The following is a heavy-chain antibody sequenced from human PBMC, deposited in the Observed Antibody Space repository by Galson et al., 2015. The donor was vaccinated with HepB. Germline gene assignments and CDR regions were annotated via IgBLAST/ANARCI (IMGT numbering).Heavy chain of an antibody. CDR2: ISGSGGST. CDR1: GFTFSSYA. CDR3: AIGTRPLSGPSVY. D-gene: IGHD5/OR15-5a*01. V-gene: IGHV3-23*01. J-gene: IGHJ4*02. Sequence: SLRLSCAVSGFTFSSYAMRWVRQAPGKGLEWVSVISGSGGSTYYADSVKGRFTISRDNSENTLYLQLNSLTAEDTAVYYCAIGTRPLSGPSVYWGQGTLVIVSS.